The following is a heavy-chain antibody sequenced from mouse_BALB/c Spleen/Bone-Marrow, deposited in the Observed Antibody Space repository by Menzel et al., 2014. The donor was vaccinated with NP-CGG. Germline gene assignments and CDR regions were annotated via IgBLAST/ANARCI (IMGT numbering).Heavy chain of an antibody. CDR1: GFTFSNYW. CDR3: TTGFAY. Sequence: EVQLVESGGGLVQPGGSMKLSWVASGFTFSNYWMNWVRQSPEKGLEWVAEIRLKSNNYATHYAESVKGRFTISRDDSKSSVYLQMNNLRAEDTGIYYCTTGFAYWGQGTPVTVSA. CDR2: IRLKSNNYAT. V-gene: IGHV6-6*02. J-gene: IGHJ3*01.